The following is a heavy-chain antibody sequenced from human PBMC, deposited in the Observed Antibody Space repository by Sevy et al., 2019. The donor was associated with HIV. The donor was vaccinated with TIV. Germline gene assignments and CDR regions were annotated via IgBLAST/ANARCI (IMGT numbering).Heavy chain of an antibody. CDR2: ISWDGGST. Sequence: GGSLRLSCAASGFTFDDYTMHWVRQAPGKGLEWVSLISWDGGSTYYADSVKGRFTISRDNSKNSLYLQMNSLRTEDTALYYCARWFLYPDYGSGNLDYWGQGTLVTVSS. CDR3: ARWFLYPDYGSGNLDY. D-gene: IGHD3-10*01. V-gene: IGHV3-43*01. CDR1: GFTFDDYT. J-gene: IGHJ4*02.